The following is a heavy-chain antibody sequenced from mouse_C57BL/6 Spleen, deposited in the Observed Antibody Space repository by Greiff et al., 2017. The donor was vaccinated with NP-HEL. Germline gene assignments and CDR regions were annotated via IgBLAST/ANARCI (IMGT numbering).Heavy chain of an antibody. CDR1: GYTFTDYY. CDR2: INPYNGGT. CDR3: ASRKGITTVVDFDY. J-gene: IGHJ2*01. D-gene: IGHD1-1*01. Sequence: VQLQQSGPVLVKPGASVKMSCKASGYTFTDYYMNWVKQSHGKSLEWIGVINPYNGGTSYNQKFKGKATLTVDKSSSTAYMELNSLTSEDSAVYYCASRKGITTVVDFDYWGQGTTLTVSS. V-gene: IGHV1-19*01.